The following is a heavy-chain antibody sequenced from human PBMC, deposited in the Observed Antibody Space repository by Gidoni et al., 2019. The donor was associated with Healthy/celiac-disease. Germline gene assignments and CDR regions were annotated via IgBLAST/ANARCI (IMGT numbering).Heavy chain of an antibody. J-gene: IGHJ6*02. CDR2: IWYDGSNK. V-gene: IGHV3-33*01. D-gene: IGHD2-2*01. CDR3: ARDLVVVVPAAMWYYYYGMDV. CDR1: GFTFSSYG. Sequence: QVQLVESGGGVVQPGRSLRLSCAASGFTFSSYGMHWVRQAPGKGLEWVAVIWYDGSNKYYADSVKGRFTISRDNSKNTLYLQMNSLRAEDTAVYYCARDLVVVVPAAMWYYYYGMDVWGQGTTVTVSS.